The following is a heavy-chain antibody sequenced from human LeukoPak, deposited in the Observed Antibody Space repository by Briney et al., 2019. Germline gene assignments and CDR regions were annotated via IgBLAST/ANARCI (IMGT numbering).Heavy chain of an antibody. CDR3: AREDGYSSSWYKSNWFDP. V-gene: IGHV3-33*01. CDR1: GVTFSSDG. Sequence: GRSLRLSCAVSGVTFSSDGVHWVRRAPGKGLEWLAGIGYDGSTKYYADPVKGRFTISRDNYKNTLYLQMNSMRAEATAVYYCAREDGYSSSWYKSNWFDPWGQGTLVTVSS. D-gene: IGHD6-13*01. CDR2: IGYDGSTK. J-gene: IGHJ5*02.